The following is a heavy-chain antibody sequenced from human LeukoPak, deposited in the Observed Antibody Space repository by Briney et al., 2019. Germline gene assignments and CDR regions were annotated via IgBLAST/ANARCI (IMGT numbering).Heavy chain of an antibody. J-gene: IGHJ4*02. CDR2: ISSSSSTI. CDR3: ARVHPSSGWPFDY. Sequence: PGGSLRLSRAASGFTFSSYSMNWVRQAPGKGLEWVSYISSSSSTIYYADSVKGRFTISRDNAKNSLYLQMNSLRAEDTAVYYCARVHPSSGWPFDYWGQGTLVTVSS. CDR1: GFTFSSYS. V-gene: IGHV3-48*01. D-gene: IGHD6-19*01.